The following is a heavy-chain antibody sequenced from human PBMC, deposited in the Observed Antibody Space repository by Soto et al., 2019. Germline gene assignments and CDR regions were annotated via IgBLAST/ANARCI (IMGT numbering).Heavy chain of an antibody. J-gene: IGHJ5*02. Sequence: PSETLSLTCTVSGGSINSYYWSWIRQPPGKGLEWIGYIHYSGSTNYNPSLKSRVTVSVDTSKNQFSLKLSSMTAADTAIYYCARTTFDSTNSVLDPWGQRFLVTVS. CDR1: GGSINSYY. CDR3: ARTTFDSTNSVLDP. D-gene: IGHD4-4*01. V-gene: IGHV4-59*01. CDR2: IHYSGST.